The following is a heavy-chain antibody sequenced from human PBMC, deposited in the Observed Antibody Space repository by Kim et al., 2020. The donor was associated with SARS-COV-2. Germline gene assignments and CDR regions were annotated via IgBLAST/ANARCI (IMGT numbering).Heavy chain of an antibody. CDR3: ARAPTWIQLWSPNYYYYMDV. V-gene: IGHV1-18*01. CDR1: GYTFTSYG. CDR2: ISAYNGNT. D-gene: IGHD5-18*01. Sequence: ASVKVSCKASGYTFTSYGISWVRQAPGQGLEWMGWISAYNGNTNYAQKLQGRVTMTTDTSTSTAYMELRSLRSDDTAVYYCARAPTWIQLWSPNYYYYMDVWGKGTTVTVSS. J-gene: IGHJ6*03.